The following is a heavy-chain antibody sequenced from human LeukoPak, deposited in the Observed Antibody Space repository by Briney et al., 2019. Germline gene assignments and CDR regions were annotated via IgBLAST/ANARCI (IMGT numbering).Heavy chain of an antibody. CDR2: INPNSGGT. V-gene: IGHV1-2*06. D-gene: IGHD3-10*01. CDR1: GYTFTGYY. CDR3: ARAALWFGELLDGMDV. Sequence: ASVKVSCKASGYTFTGYYMHWVRQAPGQGLEWMGRINPNSGGTNYAQKFQGRVTMTRDTSISTAYMELSRLRSDETAVYYCARAALWFGELLDGMDVWGHGTTVTVSS. J-gene: IGHJ6*02.